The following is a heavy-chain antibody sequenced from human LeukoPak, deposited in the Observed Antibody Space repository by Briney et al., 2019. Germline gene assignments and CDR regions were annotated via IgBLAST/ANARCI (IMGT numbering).Heavy chain of an antibody. CDR2: IIPIFGTA. J-gene: IGHJ4*02. Sequence: SVKVSCTASGGTFSSYAISWVRQAPGQGLEWMGEIIPIFGTANYAQKFQGRVTITADESTSTAYMELSSLRSEDTAVYYCARDWSGSYYSWGQGTLVTVSS. CDR3: ARDWSGSYYS. CDR1: GGTFSSYA. D-gene: IGHD3-10*01. V-gene: IGHV1-69*13.